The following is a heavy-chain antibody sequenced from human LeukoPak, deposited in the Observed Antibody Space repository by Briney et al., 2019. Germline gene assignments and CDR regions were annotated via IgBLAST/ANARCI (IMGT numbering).Heavy chain of an antibody. CDR3: ARDYGGNVFDY. J-gene: IGHJ4*02. D-gene: IGHD4-23*01. CDR2: IYSGGST. CDR1: GFTVSSNY. Sequence: GGSLRLSCAASGFTVSSNYMSWVRQAPGKGLEWVSVIYSGGSTYHADSVKGRFTISRDNSKNTLYLQMNSLRAEDTAVYYCARDYGGNVFDYWGQGTLVTVSS. V-gene: IGHV3-53*01.